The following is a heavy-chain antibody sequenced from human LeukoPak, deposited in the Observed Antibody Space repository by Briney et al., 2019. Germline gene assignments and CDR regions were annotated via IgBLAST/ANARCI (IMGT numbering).Heavy chain of an antibody. V-gene: IGHV3-23*01. D-gene: IGHD5-24*01. CDR3: AKRDGYNSGAFHI. CDR1: GFTFSSYA. CDR2: ISGSGGST. Sequence: GGSLRLSCAASGFTFSSYAMSWVRQAPGKGLEWVSAISGSGGSTYYADSVKGRSTISRDNSKNTLYLQMNSLRAEDTAVYYCAKRDGYNSGAFHIWGQGTMVTVSS. J-gene: IGHJ3*02.